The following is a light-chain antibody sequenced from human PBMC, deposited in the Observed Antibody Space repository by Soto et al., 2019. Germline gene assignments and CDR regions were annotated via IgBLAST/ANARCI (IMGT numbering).Light chain of an antibody. Sequence: EIVMTQSPATLSVSPGERATLSCRASHSVSSRLAWYQQKPGQAPRLLIYGASTRATGLPARFSGSGSGTEFTRTISSLQSADFAVYYCQHYTNWPLTFGGGTKVEIK. V-gene: IGKV3-15*01. J-gene: IGKJ4*01. CDR3: QHYTNWPLT. CDR2: GAS. CDR1: HSVSSR.